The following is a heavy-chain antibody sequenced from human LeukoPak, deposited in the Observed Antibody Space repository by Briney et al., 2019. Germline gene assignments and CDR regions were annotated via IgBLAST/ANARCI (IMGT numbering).Heavy chain of an antibody. Sequence: GSLRLSCAASGFTFSSYSVNWVRQAPGKGLEWVSYISSSSSTIYYADSVKGRFTISRDNAKNSLYLQMNSLRAEDTAVYYCARAGTCSGGSCYSDYWGQGTLVTVSS. V-gene: IGHV3-48*01. D-gene: IGHD2-15*01. CDR2: ISSSSSTI. CDR3: ARAGTCSGGSCYSDY. J-gene: IGHJ4*02. CDR1: GFTFSSYS.